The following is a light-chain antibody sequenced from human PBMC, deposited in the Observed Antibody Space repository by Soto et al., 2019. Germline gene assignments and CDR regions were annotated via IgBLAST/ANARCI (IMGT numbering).Light chain of an antibody. CDR3: QQYGSSGT. CDR2: GAS. CDR1: QSVSSN. V-gene: IGKV3-15*01. J-gene: IGKJ1*01. Sequence: EIVMTQSPATLSVFPGERAKLCCWASQSVSSNLAWYQPTPGQAPSLLIYGASTRATGFPARFSGSGSGTDFTLTISRLEPEDFAVYYCQQYGSSGTCGQGTKGDIK.